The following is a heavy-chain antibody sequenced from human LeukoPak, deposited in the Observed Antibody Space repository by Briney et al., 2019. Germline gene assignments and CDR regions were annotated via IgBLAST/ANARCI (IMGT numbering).Heavy chain of an antibody. J-gene: IGHJ1*01. CDR3: ARGAFGWDERSPFQH. CDR1: GGSISSYY. Sequence: SETLSLTCTVSGGSISSYYWSWIRQPPGKGLEWVGYIYYSGSTNYNPSLKSRVTISVDTSKNQFSLKLTSVTAADTAVYFCARGAFGWDERSPFQHWGQGTLVTVSS. CDR2: IYYSGST. D-gene: IGHD1-26*01. V-gene: IGHV4-59*01.